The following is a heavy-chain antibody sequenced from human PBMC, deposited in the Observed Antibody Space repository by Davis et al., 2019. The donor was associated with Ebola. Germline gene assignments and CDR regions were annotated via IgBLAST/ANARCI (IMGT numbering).Heavy chain of an antibody. D-gene: IGHD3-3*01. V-gene: IGHV3-23*01. CDR2: ISGSGGST. CDR3: AKDHVQRITIFEVVIGAPTT. J-gene: IGHJ5*02. CDR1: GFTFSSYA. Sequence: GESLKISCAASGFTFSSYAMSWVRQAPGKGLEWVSAISGSGGSTYYADSVKGRFTISRDNSKNTLYLQMNSLRAEDTAVYYCAKDHVQRITIFEVVIGAPTTWGQGTLVTVSS.